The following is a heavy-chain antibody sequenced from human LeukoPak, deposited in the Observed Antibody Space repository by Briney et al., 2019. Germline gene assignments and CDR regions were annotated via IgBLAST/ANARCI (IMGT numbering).Heavy chain of an antibody. CDR2: IKQDGSEK. Sequence: GGSLRLSCAASGFTFSSYWMSWVRQAPGKGVEWVANIKQDGSEKYYVDSVKGGFAISRDNAKNSLFLQMNSLRAEDTAVYYCASHSSGYYTWGQGTLVTVSS. V-gene: IGHV3-7*01. CDR1: GFTFSSYW. D-gene: IGHD3-22*01. CDR3: ASHSSGYYT. J-gene: IGHJ5*02.